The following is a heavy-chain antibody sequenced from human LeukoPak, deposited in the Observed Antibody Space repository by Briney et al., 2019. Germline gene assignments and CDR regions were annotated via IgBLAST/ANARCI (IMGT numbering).Heavy chain of an antibody. J-gene: IGHJ4*02. CDR1: GGPFSIYC. V-gene: IGHV4-34*01. Sequence: SETQSLTCGVYGGPFSIYCWNWIRQSPGEGLEWIGEINQSGSTKYNPSLKGRVTISVDTSKNQFSLKLSSVTAADTAVYYCTRDAPADYWGQGTLVTVSP. CDR3: TRDAPADY. CDR2: INQSGST.